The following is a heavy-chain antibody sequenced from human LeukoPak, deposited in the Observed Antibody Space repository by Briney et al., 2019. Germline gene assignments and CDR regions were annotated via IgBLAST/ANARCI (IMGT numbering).Heavy chain of an antibody. V-gene: IGHV3-30*18. D-gene: IGHD3-3*01. CDR2: ISYDGSNK. J-gene: IGHJ4*02. Sequence: GGSLRLSCAASGFTFSSYGMHWVRQAPGKGLEWVAVISYDGSNKYYADSVKGRFTISRDNARNSLDLQMNSLRAEDTAVYYCAKVKDFWSGYQGIWGYHFDYWGQGTLVTVSS. CDR1: GFTFSSYG. CDR3: AKVKDFWSGYQGIWGYHFDY.